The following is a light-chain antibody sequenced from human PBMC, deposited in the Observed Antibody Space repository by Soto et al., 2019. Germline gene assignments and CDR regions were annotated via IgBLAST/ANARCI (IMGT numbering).Light chain of an antibody. CDR2: GVF. J-gene: IGKJ2*01. CDR1: QDISNT. V-gene: IGKV1-13*02. Sequence: AIQLTQSPSSLSASVGDRVTITCRASQDISNTLDWYQRKPGKAPKVLIYGVFTLESGVPSRFSGSRSGTDFTLTISSLQPEDFASYYCQQHDSYPRTFGQGTKLELK. CDR3: QQHDSYPRT.